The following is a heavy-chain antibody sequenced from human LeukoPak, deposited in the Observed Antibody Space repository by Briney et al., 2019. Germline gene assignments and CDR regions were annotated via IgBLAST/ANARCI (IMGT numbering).Heavy chain of an antibody. CDR3: ARDRWSYFDY. Sequence: PGGSLRLSCAASGFTFSSYWMHWVRQAPGKGLVWVSRINSDGSGTSYADSVKGRFTMSRDNARNTLYLQLISLRAEDTAVYSCARDRWSYFDYWGQGTLVTVSS. CDR1: GFTFSSYW. J-gene: IGHJ4*02. CDR2: INSDGSGT. V-gene: IGHV3-74*01. D-gene: IGHD6-13*01.